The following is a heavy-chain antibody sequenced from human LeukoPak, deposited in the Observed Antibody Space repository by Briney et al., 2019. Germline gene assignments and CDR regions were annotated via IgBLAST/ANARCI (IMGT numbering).Heavy chain of an antibody. J-gene: IGHJ4*02. Sequence: PGRSLRLSCAASGFTFDDYAMHWVRQAPGKGLEWVSYISWSSSTIYYADSVKGRFTISSDNAKNSLYLQMNTLRVEDTAVYYCARDFPVSEAFDYWGQGTLVTVSS. V-gene: IGHV3-48*01. CDR2: ISWSSSTI. CDR1: GFTFDDYA. CDR3: ARDFPVSEAFDY.